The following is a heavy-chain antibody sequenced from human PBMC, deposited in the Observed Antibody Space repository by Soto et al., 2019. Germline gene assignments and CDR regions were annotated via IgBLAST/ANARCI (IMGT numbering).Heavy chain of an antibody. D-gene: IGHD3-22*01. CDR3: ASYTYYQSSGYFHDWFDP. Sequence: QVQLQESGPGLVKPSETLSLTCTVSGGSISNYYWSWIRQPPGKGLEWIGYVSDMGVTNYNPSLNSRVTISVDMSRNQISLKMTSVSAADSAVYYCASYTYYQSSGYFHDWFDPWGQGTLVTVSS. CDR1: GGSISNYY. J-gene: IGHJ5*02. CDR2: VSDMGVT. V-gene: IGHV4-59*01.